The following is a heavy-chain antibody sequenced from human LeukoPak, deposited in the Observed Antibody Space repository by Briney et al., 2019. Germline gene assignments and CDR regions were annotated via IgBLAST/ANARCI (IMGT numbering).Heavy chain of an antibody. D-gene: IGHD6-19*01. J-gene: IGHJ4*02. CDR3: ARGPSSGWHYFDY. CDR2: IHPSGGST. V-gene: IGHV1-46*01. Sequence: ASVKVSCKASGYTFTSYYMNWVRLAPGQGLEWMGIIHPSGGSTSYAQKFQGRVTMTRDTSTSTVYMELSSLRSEDTALYYCARGPSSGWHYFDYWGLGTLVTVSS. CDR1: GYTFTSYY.